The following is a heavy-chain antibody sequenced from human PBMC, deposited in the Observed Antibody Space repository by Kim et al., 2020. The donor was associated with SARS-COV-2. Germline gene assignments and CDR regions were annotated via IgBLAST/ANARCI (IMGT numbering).Heavy chain of an antibody. V-gene: IGHV2-5*02. CDR2: IYWDDDK. CDR1: GVSLSTSGVG. D-gene: IGHD2-2*01. Sequence: SGPTLVKPTQTLTLTCTFSGVSLSTSGVGVGWIRQPPGKALEWLALIYWDDDKRYSPSLKSRLTITKDTSKNQVVLTMTNMDPVDTATYYCAHRHCSSTSCYHFDSWGQGTLVIVSS. J-gene: IGHJ4*02. CDR3: AHRHCSSTSCYHFDS.